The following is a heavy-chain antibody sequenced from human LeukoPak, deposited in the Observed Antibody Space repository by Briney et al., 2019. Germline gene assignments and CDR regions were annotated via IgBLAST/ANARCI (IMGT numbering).Heavy chain of an antibody. CDR1: GYTFTGYY. CDR3: ARGAELLWFGGELDY. J-gene: IGHJ4*02. Sequence: GASVKVSCKASGYTFTGYYMHWVRQAPGQGLEWMGWINPNSGGTNYAQKFQGRVTMTRDTSISTAYMELSRLRSDDTAVYYCARGAELLWFGGELDYWGQGTLVTVSS. CDR2: INPNSGGT. V-gene: IGHV1-2*02. D-gene: IGHD3-10*01.